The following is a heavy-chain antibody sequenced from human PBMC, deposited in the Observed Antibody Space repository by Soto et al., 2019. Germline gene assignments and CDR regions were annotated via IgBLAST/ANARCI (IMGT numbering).Heavy chain of an antibody. Sequence: GGSLRLSCAASGFTFSSYAMSWVRQAPGKGLEWVSTIGDSGGSTYYADSVKGRFTISRDNSKNTLYLQLNSLSAEDTAVYYCAKTFRAAADQVAEYFQHWGQGTLVTVSS. J-gene: IGHJ1*01. CDR3: AKTFRAAADQVAEYFQH. V-gene: IGHV3-23*01. CDR1: GFTFSSYA. D-gene: IGHD6-13*01. CDR2: IGDSGGST.